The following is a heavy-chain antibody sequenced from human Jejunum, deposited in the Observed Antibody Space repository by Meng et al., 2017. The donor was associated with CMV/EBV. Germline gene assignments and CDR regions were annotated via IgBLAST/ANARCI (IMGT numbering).Heavy chain of an antibody. J-gene: IGHJ4*02. CDR2: ITDDGIT. D-gene: IGHD3/OR15-3a*01. V-gene: IGHV3-74*01. CDR1: GFTFTTYW. CDR3: TGLDY. Sequence: GQRLESGGGLVQPGGSLRLSCAASGFTFTTYWMHWVRQEPGKGLLWVARITDDGITNYADFVKGRFTISRDNAKNTLYLQLNSLRPEDTAVYYCTGLDYWGQGTLVTVSS.